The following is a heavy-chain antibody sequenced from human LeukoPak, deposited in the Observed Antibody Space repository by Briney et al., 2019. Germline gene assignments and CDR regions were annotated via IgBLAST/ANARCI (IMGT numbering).Heavy chain of an antibody. CDR2: IYYSGST. J-gene: IGHJ4*02. CDR3: ARGGLPPYYFDY. D-gene: IGHD1-26*01. CDR1: GGSISSYY. Sequence: PSETLSLTCTVSGGSISSYYWSWIRQPPGKGLEWIGYIYYSGSTNYNPSLKSRVTISADTSKNQFSLKLSSVTAADTAVYYCARGGLPPYYFDYWGQGTLVTVSS. V-gene: IGHV4-59*01.